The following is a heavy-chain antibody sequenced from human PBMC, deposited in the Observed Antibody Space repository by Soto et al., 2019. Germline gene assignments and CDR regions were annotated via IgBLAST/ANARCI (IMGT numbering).Heavy chain of an antibody. D-gene: IGHD3-9*01. Sequence: EVQLLESGGGLVQPGGSLRLSCAASGFTFSSYAMSWVRQAPGKGLEWVSAISGSGGSTYYADPVKDRFTISRNNSKNTLYLQMNSLRSDDTAVYYCASYYDIVTCYDYCVQGTLVTVSS. CDR2: ISGSGGST. CDR3: ASYYDIVTCYDY. J-gene: IGHJ4*02. V-gene: IGHV3-23*01. CDR1: GFTFSSYA.